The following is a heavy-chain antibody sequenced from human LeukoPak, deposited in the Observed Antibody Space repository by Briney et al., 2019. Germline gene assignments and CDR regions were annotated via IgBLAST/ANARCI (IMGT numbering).Heavy chain of an antibody. Sequence: GGSLRLSCAASGFTFSSYWMSWVRQAPRKGLEWVANIKQDGSEKYYVDSVKGRFTISRDNAKNSLYLQMNSLRAEDTALYYCAKRPRSGWYFDYWGQGTLVTVSS. V-gene: IGHV3-7*01. J-gene: IGHJ4*02. CDR1: GFTFSSYW. D-gene: IGHD6-19*01. CDR3: AKRPRSGWYFDY. CDR2: IKQDGSEK.